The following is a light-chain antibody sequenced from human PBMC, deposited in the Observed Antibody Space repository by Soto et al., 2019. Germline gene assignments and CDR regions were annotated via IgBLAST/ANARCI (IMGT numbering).Light chain of an antibody. CDR2: DAS. V-gene: IGKV3-11*01. J-gene: IGKJ2*01. Sequence: EIVLTQSPATLSLSPGERATLSCRASQSVSSYLAWYQQKPGQAPRLLIYDASNRATGIPARFSGSGSGTDFTLTITSLEPKDFAVYYRQKLSTWPPSTFGKGTSWRSN. CDR1: QSVSSY. CDR3: QKLSTWPPST.